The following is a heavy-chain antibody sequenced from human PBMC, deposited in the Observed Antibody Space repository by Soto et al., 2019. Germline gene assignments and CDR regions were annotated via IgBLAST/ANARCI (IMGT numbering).Heavy chain of an antibody. CDR3: ARSFYYYDSSGYLHYYYGMDV. J-gene: IGHJ6*02. CDR2: ISYDGSNK. Sequence: GGSLRLSCAASGFTFSSYGMHWVRQAPGKGLEWVAVISYDGSNKYYADSVKGRFTISRDNSKNTLYLQMNSLRAEDTAVYYCARSFYYYDSSGYLHYYYGMDVWGQGTTVTVSS. D-gene: IGHD3-22*01. CDR1: GFTFSSYG. V-gene: IGHV3-30*03.